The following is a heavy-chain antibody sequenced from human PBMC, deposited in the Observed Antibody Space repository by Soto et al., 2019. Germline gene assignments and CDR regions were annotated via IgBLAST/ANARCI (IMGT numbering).Heavy chain of an antibody. V-gene: IGHV4-4*07. J-gene: IGHJ6*02. D-gene: IGHD2-15*01. CDR1: GGSISSYY. CDR2: IYTSGST. Sequence: SETLSLTCTVSGGSISSYYWSWIRQPAGKGLEWIGRIYTSGSTNYNPSLKSRVTMSADTSKNQFSLKLSSVTAADTAVYYCAREGGYCSGGSCNYYYYGMDVWGQGTTVTVS. CDR3: AREGGYCSGGSCNYYYYGMDV.